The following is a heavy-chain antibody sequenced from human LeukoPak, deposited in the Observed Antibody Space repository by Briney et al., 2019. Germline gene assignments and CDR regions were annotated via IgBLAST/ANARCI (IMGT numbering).Heavy chain of an antibody. D-gene: IGHD6-19*01. CDR1: GGSIRSYY. CDR2: IYYSGST. J-gene: IGHJ3*02. V-gene: IGHV4-59*01. Sequence: SETLSLTCTVSGGSIRSYYWSSIPQPPGKGLEWLGYIYYSGSTNSNPSLKRRVTISVDTSKNQFSLKLSSVTAVDTAVYYCARGSGYSSGRNDAFDIWGQGTMVTVSS. CDR3: ARGSGYSSGRNDAFDI.